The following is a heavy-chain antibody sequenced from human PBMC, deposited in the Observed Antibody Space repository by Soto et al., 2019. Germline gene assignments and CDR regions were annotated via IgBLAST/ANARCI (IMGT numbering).Heavy chain of an antibody. Sequence: AAVKFSCKASGYSFTNNDVIWVRQATGQGLEWMGWMNPGSGDTGYAQKFQGRVTMTRDISTATAYMELSSLRSDDTATYYCARMATFGSLKWFDPWGQGTLVTVSS. V-gene: IGHV1-8*01. J-gene: IGHJ5*02. CDR3: ARMATFGSLKWFDP. D-gene: IGHD3-16*01. CDR1: GYSFTNND. CDR2: MNPGSGDT.